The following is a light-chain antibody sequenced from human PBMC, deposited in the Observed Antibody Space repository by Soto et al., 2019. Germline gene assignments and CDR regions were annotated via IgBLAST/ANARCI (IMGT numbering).Light chain of an antibody. CDR1: QSLFSRSNNKNF. V-gene: IGKV4-1*01. Sequence: DIVVTQSPDSLALSLGERATISCTSSQSLFSRSNNKNFLAWYRQKSGQPPELLISWASNREFGVPDRFSGSGSVTNFTLTLTSLQAEDVAIYYCQQYHSAPRTFGQGTKVQIK. CDR2: WAS. CDR3: QQYHSAPRT. J-gene: IGKJ1*01.